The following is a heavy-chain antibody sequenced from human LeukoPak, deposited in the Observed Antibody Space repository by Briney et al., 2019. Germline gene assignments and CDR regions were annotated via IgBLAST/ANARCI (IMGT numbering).Heavy chain of an antibody. D-gene: IGHD2-21*01. CDR3: ARDVAVALDY. V-gene: IGHV4-39*07. CDR1: GGSISSSSYY. CDR2: IYYGST. J-gene: IGHJ4*02. Sequence: SETLSLTCTVSGGSISSSSYYWGWIRQPPGKGLEWIGSIYYGSTYYNPSLKSRVTISVDTSKNQFSLKLSSVTAADTAVYYCARDVAVALDYWGQGTLVTVSS.